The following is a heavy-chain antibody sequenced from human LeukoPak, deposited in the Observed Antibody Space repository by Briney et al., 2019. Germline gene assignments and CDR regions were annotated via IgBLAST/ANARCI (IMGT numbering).Heavy chain of an antibody. J-gene: IGHJ4*02. CDR2: INPNSGGT. CDR3: ARDSPYYYDSSGYYLDY. V-gene: IGHV1-2*02. Sequence: ASVKVSCKASGYTFTGYYMHWVRQAPGQGLEWMGWINPNSGGTNYAQKFQGRVTMTRDTSISTAYMELSRLRSEDTAVYYCARDSPYYYDSSGYYLDYWGQGTLVTVSS. D-gene: IGHD3-22*01. CDR1: GYTFTGYY.